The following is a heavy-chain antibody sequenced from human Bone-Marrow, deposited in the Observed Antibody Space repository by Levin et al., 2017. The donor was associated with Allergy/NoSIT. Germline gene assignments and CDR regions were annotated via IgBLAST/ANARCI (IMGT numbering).Heavy chain of an antibody. CDR3: AGGELGSGYLFDY. D-gene: IGHD5-12*01. V-gene: IGHV1-8*01. J-gene: IGHJ4*02. Sequence: AASVKVSCKTSGYTFTSFDINWVRQATGQGLEWMGWMYPNSDNAGYAQKFQGRVTMTSNTSISTAYMELSSLRSEDTAIYYCAGGELGSGYLFDYWGQGTLVTVSS. CDR1: GYTFTSFD. CDR2: MYPNSDNA.